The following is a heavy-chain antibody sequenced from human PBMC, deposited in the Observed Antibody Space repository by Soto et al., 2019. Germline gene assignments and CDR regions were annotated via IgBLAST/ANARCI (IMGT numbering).Heavy chain of an antibody. CDR2: ISSDGSNR. CDR3: AHLAGLAHTDDF. Sequence: GALSLSCAPSGFTFRDYALHWVRQAPGKGLEWVTVISSDGSNRYYADSVKGRFTISRDNSKNTLYLQMNSLRVEDTAIYICAHLAGLAHTDDFWGQGTPVTVSS. V-gene: IGHV3-30-3*01. CDR1: GFTFRDYA. J-gene: IGHJ4*02. D-gene: IGHD3-9*01.